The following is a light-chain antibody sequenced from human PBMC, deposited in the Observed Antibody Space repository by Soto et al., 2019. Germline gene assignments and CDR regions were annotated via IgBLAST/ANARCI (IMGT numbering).Light chain of an antibody. CDR3: QQYGSSPRT. CDR1: QSVSSSY. J-gene: IGKJ2*01. CDR2: GAS. Sequence: TQSPSTLSASVGDRATLSCRASQSVSSSYLAWYQQKPGQAPRLLIYGASSRATGIPDRFSGSGSGTDFTLTISRLEPEDFAVYYCQQYGSSPRTFGQGTKLEIK. V-gene: IGKV3-20*01.